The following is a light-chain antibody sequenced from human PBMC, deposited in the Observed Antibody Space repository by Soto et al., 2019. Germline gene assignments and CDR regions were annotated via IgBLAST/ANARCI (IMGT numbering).Light chain of an antibody. CDR2: DAS. Sequence: EVVLTQSPATLSVSPGAGATFSCRASQSVSSSYLAWYQQKPGQAPRLLIYDASNRATGIPARFSGSGSGTDFTLTISSLEPEDFAVYYCQQRSNWPITFGQGTRLEIK. CDR1: QSVSSSY. J-gene: IGKJ5*01. CDR3: QQRSNWPIT. V-gene: IGKV3D-20*02.